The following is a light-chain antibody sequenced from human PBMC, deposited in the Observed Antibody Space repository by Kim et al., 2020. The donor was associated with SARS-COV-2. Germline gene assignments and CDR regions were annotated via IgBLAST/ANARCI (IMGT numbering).Light chain of an antibody. J-gene: IGLJ3*02. CDR1: RSNIREKA. Sequence: GPRDPIPSSRSRSNIREKAETCSEQLPPTAPQLLILSVDQRPSGVPARCSGYTSGTSASLAISALQPADEADYCCSAWDDSLNGPVFGGGTQLTVL. V-gene: IGLV1-44*01. CDR2: SVD. CDR3: SAWDDSLNGPV.